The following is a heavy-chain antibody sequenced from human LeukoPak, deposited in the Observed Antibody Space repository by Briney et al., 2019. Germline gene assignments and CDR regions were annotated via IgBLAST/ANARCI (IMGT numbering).Heavy chain of an antibody. D-gene: IGHD6-13*01. Sequence: HAGGSLRLSCAASGFTFSSYAMSWVRQAPGKGLEWVSAISGSGGSTYYADSVKGRFTICRDNSKNTLYLQMNSLRAEDTAVYYCAEGKRQQQLYEELDYWGQGTLVTVSS. CDR1: GFTFSSYA. V-gene: IGHV3-23*01. J-gene: IGHJ4*02. CDR3: AEGKRQQQLYEELDY. CDR2: ISGSGGST.